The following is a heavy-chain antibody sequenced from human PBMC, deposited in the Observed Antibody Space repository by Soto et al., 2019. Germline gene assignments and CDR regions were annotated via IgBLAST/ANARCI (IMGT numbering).Heavy chain of an antibody. CDR3: ARDREQLVWNFPYYYYGMDV. Sequence: KPGGSLRLSCAASGFTFSSYSMNWVRQAPGKGLEWVSSISSSSSYIYYADSVKGRFTISRDNAKNSLYLQMNSLRAEDTAVYYCARDREQLVWNFPYYYYGMDVWGQGTTVTVSS. D-gene: IGHD6-13*01. CDR2: ISSSSSYI. CDR1: GFTFSSYS. V-gene: IGHV3-21*01. J-gene: IGHJ6*02.